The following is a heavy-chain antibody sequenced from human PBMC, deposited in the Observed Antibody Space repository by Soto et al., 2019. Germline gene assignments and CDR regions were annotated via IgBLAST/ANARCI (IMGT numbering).Heavy chain of an antibody. CDR2: ISYDGSNR. J-gene: IGHJ6*02. D-gene: IGHD3-3*01. CDR3: ARGHDPSGFLESLFNYYFYGMDV. CDR1: GFTFRSYV. Sequence: QAGGSLRLSCAASGFTFRSYVLHWVRQAPGKGLEWVAVISYDGSNRYYTDSVKGRFIISRDNSQNTLYPQMNTLRGEDTAVYYCARGHDPSGFLESLFNYYFYGMDVWGQGTTVTVSS. V-gene: IGHV3-30-3*01.